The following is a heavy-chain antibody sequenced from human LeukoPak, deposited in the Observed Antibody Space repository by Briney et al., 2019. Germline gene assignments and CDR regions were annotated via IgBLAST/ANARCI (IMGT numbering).Heavy chain of an antibody. Sequence: SETLSLTCTVSGGSITTYYWNWIRRAPGKGLEWIVYIHYTGSTTYNNYHPSLKSRVTISLDTSKNQFSLKLNSVTPADTAVYFCARAPPRGGWFDPWGQGTLVTVSS. D-gene: IGHD3-10*01. J-gene: IGHJ5*02. V-gene: IGHV4-59*13. CDR1: GGSITTYY. CDR2: IHYTGSTTYN. CDR3: ARAPPRGGWFDP.